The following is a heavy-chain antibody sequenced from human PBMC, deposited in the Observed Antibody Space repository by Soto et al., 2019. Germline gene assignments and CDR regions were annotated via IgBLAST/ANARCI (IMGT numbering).Heavy chain of an antibody. CDR3: ARHLNWESQQDY. V-gene: IGHV5-51*07. Sequence: VKRSGEASGGTVARSCSGCVHQMPGKGLEWMGIIYPADSDTRYNPSFQGQVTISADKSITTAYLQWSSLKASDTAMYYCARHLNWESQQDYWGQGTLVTVSS. CDR2: IYPADSDT. J-gene: IGHJ4*02. CDR1: GGTVARSC. D-gene: IGHD7-27*01.